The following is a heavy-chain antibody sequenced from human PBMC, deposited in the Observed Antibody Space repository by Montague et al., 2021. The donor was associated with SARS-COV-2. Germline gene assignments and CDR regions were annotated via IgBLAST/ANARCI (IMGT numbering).Heavy chain of an antibody. Sequence: SETLSLTCTVSGGSVNSGSYSWDWIRQPPGKGLEWIGSIHYSGSTSYNPSLKSRVTISIDTSKNHFSLRVNSVTAADSAVYCCARLLRSCTNGVCRTYYYYAMDVWGQGTTVTVSS. V-gene: IGHV4-39*01. CDR2: IHYSGST. J-gene: IGHJ6*02. CDR1: GGSVNSGSYS. CDR3: ARLLRSCTNGVCRTYYYYAMDV. D-gene: IGHD2-8*01.